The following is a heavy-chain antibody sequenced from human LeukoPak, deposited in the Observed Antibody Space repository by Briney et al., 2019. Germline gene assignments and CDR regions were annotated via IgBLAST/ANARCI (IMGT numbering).Heavy chain of an antibody. Sequence: PGGSLRLSCAASGFTFSSYAMSWVRQAPGKGLEWVSAISGSGDSTYYADSVKGRFTISRDNSKNTLYLQMNSLRAEDTAVYYCAKDPGWVVTTPRFDYWGQGTLVTVSS. J-gene: IGHJ4*02. CDR3: AKDPGWVVTTPRFDY. V-gene: IGHV3-23*01. D-gene: IGHD2-21*02. CDR1: GFTFSSYA. CDR2: ISGSGDST.